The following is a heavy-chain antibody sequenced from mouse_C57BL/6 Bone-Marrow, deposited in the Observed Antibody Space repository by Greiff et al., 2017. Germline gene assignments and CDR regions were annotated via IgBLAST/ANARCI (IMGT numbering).Heavy chain of an antibody. J-gene: IGHJ2*01. V-gene: IGHV1-55*01. D-gene: IGHD1-1*01. CDR1: GYTFTSYW. Sequence: QVQLQQPGAELVKPGASVKMSCKASGYTFTSYWITWVKQRPGQGLEWIGDIYPGSGSTNYNEKFKSKATLTVDTSSSTTYMQLSSLTSEDSAVYYCARSGDGSSSFDYWGQGTTLTVSS. CDR3: ARSGDGSSSFDY. CDR2: IYPGSGST.